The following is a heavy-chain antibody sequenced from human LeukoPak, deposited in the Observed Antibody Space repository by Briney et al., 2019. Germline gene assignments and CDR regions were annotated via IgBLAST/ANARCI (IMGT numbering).Heavy chain of an antibody. V-gene: IGHV3-23*01. CDR2: ISGSGGST. Sequence: GGSLRLCCAAPGLTFRSYAMSSVRQTPGKGLGWVSGISGSGGSTYYADSVKGRFTISRDNSKNTLYLQMNSLRAEDTAVYYCAKDGTDGSPDYFDYWGQGTLVTVSS. D-gene: IGHD1-1*01. CDR3: AKDGTDGSPDYFDY. CDR1: GLTFRSYA. J-gene: IGHJ4*02.